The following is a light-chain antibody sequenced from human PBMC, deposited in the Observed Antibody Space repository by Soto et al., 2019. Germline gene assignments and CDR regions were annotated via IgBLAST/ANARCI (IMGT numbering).Light chain of an antibody. CDR1: QSLGSD. Sequence: EIVMTQSPGTLSLSPGDTATLSCRASQSLGSDLAWYQQKPGQAPRLLIFGASARPTGIPARISGSGSGTEFTLTISRLEPEDFAVYYCQQYAGSPWTFGQGTKVDIK. J-gene: IGKJ1*01. CDR3: QQYAGSPWT. CDR2: GAS. V-gene: IGKV3-15*01.